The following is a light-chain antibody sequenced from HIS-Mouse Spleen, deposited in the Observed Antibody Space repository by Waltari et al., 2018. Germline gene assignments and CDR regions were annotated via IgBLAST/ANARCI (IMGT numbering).Light chain of an antibody. V-gene: IGKV1-9*01. J-gene: IGKJ1*01. Sequence: DIQLTQSPSFLSASVGDRVTITCRASQGISSYLAWYQQKPGQAPKRLIYAASTLQSGVPSRFSGSGSGTEFTLTISSLQPEDFATYYCQQLNSYPPTFGQGTKVEIK. CDR1: QGISSY. CDR2: AAS. CDR3: QQLNSYPPT.